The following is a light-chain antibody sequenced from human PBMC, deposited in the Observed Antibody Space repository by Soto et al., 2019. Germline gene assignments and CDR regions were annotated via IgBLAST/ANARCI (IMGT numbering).Light chain of an antibody. CDR3: SSYTSSSTLVV. CDR2: EVS. Sequence: QSVLTQPASVSGSPGQSITISCTGTSSDVGGYNYVSWYQQHPGKAPKLMIYEVSNQPSGVSNRFSGSKSGNTASLTISGLQAEDEADYYCSSYTSSSTLVVFGGGTKVTV. J-gene: IGLJ2*01. CDR1: SSDVGGYNY. V-gene: IGLV2-14*01.